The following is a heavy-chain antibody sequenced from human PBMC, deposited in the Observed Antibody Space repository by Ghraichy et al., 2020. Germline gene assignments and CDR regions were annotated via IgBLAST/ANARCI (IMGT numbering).Heavy chain of an antibody. CDR2: IYYSGST. CDR3: ARDIIGGELIAAAGNWFDP. V-gene: IGHV4-30-4*01. J-gene: IGHJ5*02. CDR1: GGSISSGDYY. Sequence: SETLSLTCTVSGGSISSGDYYWSWIRQPPGKGLEWIGYIYYSGSTYYNPSLKSRVTISVDTSKNQFSLKLSSVTAADTAVYYCARDIIGGELIAAAGNWFDPWGQGTLVTVSS. D-gene: IGHD6-13*01.